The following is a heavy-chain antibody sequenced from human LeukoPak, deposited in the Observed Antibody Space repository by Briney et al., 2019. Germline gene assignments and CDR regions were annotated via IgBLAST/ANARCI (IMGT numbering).Heavy chain of an antibody. CDR2: IKQDGGEK. J-gene: IGHJ4*01. V-gene: IGHV3-7*01. D-gene: IGHD6-13*01. Sequence: PGGSLRLSCAASGFTFSSHWMNWVHQAPGKGLEWVASIKQDGGEKSYVDSVKGRFTISRDNAKNSLYLQMSSLRVEDTARYYCARDGTAAGLYFDLWGQGTLVTVSS. CDR1: GFTFSSHW. CDR3: ARDGTAAGLYFDL.